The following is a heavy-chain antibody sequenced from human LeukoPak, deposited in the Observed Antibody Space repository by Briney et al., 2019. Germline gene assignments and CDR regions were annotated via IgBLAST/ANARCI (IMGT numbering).Heavy chain of an antibody. CDR2: IYHSGST. CDR3: ARVQDGYNYY. V-gene: IGHV4-38-2*01. J-gene: IGHJ4*02. D-gene: IGHD5-24*01. Sequence: SETLSLTCAVSGYFISSGYYWGWIRQPPGKGLEWIGIIYHSGSTYYNPSLKSRVTISVDTSKNQFSLKLSSVTAADTAVYYCARVQDGYNYYWGQGTLVTVSS. CDR1: GYFISSGYY.